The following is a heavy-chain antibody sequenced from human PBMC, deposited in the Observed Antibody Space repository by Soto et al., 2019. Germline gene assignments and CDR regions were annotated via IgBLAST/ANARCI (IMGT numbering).Heavy chain of an antibody. J-gene: IGHJ4*02. Sequence: VGSLRLSCAASGCTCSSYAMSWVRQAPGKGLQWVSSISGSGGGTYYADSVKGRFTISRDNSNNALYLQMNSLRAEDTAVYYCAKEPSGSNGNYFDYWGQGTLVTVSS. CDR2: ISGSGGGT. CDR3: AKEPSGSNGNYFDY. CDR1: GCTCSSYA. D-gene: IGHD6-19*01. V-gene: IGHV3-23*01.